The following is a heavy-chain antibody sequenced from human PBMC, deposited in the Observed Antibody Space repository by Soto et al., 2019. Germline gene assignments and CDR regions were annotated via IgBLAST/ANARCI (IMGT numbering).Heavy chain of an antibody. CDR2: IIGSGDSA. D-gene: IGHD4-17*01. J-gene: IGHJ1*01. V-gene: IGHV3-23*01. Sequence: EVQLLESGGGLVQPGGSLRLSCAASGFSFNSYSMSWVRQAPGKGLEWVAGIIGSGDSAYYADSVKGRFTISRDNSKNTLSLQMNSLRAGDTAIYYCARDRGTTTVTFVAFQHWGQGTLVAVSS. CDR1: GFSFNSYS. CDR3: ARDRGTTTVTFVAFQH.